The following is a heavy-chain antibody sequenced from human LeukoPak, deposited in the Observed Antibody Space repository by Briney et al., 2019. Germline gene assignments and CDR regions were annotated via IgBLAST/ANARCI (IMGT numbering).Heavy chain of an antibody. V-gene: IGHV3-9*01. CDR1: GFTFADYA. J-gene: IGHJ4*02. Sequence: PGGSLRLSCAASGFTFADYAMQWVRQGPGKGLEWVSGISWNSGTIAYADSVKGRFIISRDNAKKSLYLQLNSLGAEDPAFYYCAKVASTYDTLTGAIDGWGQGILVTVSS. CDR2: ISWNSGTI. D-gene: IGHD3-9*01. CDR3: AKVASTYDTLTGAIDG.